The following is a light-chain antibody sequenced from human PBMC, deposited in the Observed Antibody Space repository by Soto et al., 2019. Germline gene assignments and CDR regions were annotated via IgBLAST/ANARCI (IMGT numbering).Light chain of an antibody. CDR1: QGISNY. Sequence: DIQMTQSPSSLSASVGDRVTITCRASQGISNYLAWYQQKPGKVPKLLTYAASTLQSGVPSRFIGSGSGTDFTLTISSLQPEDVATYYCQQYNSAPRTFGQGTKVEIK. J-gene: IGKJ1*01. CDR2: AAS. CDR3: QQYNSAPRT. V-gene: IGKV1-27*01.